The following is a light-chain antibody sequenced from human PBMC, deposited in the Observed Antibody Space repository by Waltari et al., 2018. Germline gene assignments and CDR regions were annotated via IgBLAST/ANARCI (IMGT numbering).Light chain of an antibody. V-gene: IGKV4-1*01. J-gene: IGKJ1*01. Sequence: DIVMTQSPDSLAVSLGERATINCKSSQSVLYSSNNKNYLSWYQQKPGQPPKLLICWASIRESGVPDRFSGSGSGTDFTLTISILQAEDVAVYYCQQYYSTPPTFGQGTKVEIK. CDR2: WAS. CDR1: QSVLYSSNNKNY. CDR3: QQYYSTPPT.